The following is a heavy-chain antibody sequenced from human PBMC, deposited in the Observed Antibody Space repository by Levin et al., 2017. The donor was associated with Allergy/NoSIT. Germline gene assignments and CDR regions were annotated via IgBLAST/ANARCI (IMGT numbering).Heavy chain of an antibody. Sequence: EASVKVSCKASGYTFTGYYMHWVRQAPGQGLEWMGWINPNNGGTNYAQKFQGRVTMTRDTSISTAYMELSRLRSDDTAVYYCARGACSGTSCYRDYWGQGTLVTVSS. V-gene: IGHV1-2*02. D-gene: IGHD2-2*01. CDR2: INPNNGGT. CDR1: GYTFTGYY. J-gene: IGHJ4*02. CDR3: ARGACSGTSCYRDY.